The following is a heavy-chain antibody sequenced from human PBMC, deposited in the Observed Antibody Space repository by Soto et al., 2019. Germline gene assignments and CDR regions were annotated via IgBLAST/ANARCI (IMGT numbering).Heavy chain of an antibody. CDR1: GGSISSYY. V-gene: IGHV4-59*12. Sequence: SETLSLTCTVSGGSISSYYWSWIRQPPGKGLEWIGYIYYSGSTNYNPSLKSRVTISVDTSKNQFSLKLSSVTAADTAVYYCARPIDPWGQGTLVTVSS. CDR3: ARPIDP. CDR2: IYYSGST. J-gene: IGHJ5*02.